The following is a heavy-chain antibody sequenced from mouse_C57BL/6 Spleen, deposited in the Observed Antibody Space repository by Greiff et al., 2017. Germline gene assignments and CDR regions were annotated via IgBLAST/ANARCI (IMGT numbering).Heavy chain of an antibody. CDR3: AREGRKRYFDV. Sequence: EVHLVESGGGLVKPGGSLKLSCAASGFTFSSYAMSWVRQTPEKRLEWVATISDGGSYTYYPDNVKGRFTISRDNAKNNLYLQMSHLKSEDTAMYYCAREGRKRYFDVWGTGTTVTVSS. CDR1: GFTFSSYA. D-gene: IGHD3-3*01. CDR2: ISDGGSYT. J-gene: IGHJ1*03. V-gene: IGHV5-4*01.